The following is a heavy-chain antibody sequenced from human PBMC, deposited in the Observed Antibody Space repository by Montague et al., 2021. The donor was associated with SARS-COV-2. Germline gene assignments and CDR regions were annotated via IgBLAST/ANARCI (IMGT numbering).Heavy chain of an antibody. V-gene: IGHV4-34*01. CDR3: SRVKSISSWVSQPAPL. CDR2: VNLSGST. Sequence: SETLSLTCAVYGGSFSGYYWSWIRQPPGKGLEWIGEVNLSGSTNYNQSLKSRVTISVDTSKNQFSLKLSSVTAADTAVYYCSRVKSISSWVSQPAPLWGKGTTVTVSS. D-gene: IGHD6-6*01. J-gene: IGHJ6*04. CDR1: GGSFSGYY.